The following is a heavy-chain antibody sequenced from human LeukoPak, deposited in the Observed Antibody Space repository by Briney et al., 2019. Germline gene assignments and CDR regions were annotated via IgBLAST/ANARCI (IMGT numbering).Heavy chain of an antibody. CDR2: ISAYNGNT. D-gene: IGHD3-10*01. V-gene: IGHV1-18*01. J-gene: IGHJ4*02. Sequence: AAVKVSCKASGYTFTSYGISWVRQAPGQGLEWMGWISAYNGNTNYAQKLQGRVTMTTDTSTSTAYMELRSLRSGDTAVYYCARSKTKYYYGSGSSPNFFDYWGQGTRVTLSS. CDR1: GYTFTSYG. CDR3: ARSKTKYYYGSGSSPNFFDY.